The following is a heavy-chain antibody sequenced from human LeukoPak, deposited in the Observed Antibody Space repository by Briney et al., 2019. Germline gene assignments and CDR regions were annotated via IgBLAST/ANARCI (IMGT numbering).Heavy chain of an antibody. J-gene: IGHJ4*02. D-gene: IGHD3-3*01. CDR1: GYTFTDYY. Sequence: GASLKVSCKASGYTFTDYYLHWVRQAPGQGLEWMGWINPYSGDTNYAQKFQGRVTMTRDTSISTAYMELSRLRSDDTAVYYCARTTIFGVVIPDYWGQGTLVTVSS. CDR2: INPYSGDT. V-gene: IGHV1-2*02. CDR3: ARTTIFGVVIPDY.